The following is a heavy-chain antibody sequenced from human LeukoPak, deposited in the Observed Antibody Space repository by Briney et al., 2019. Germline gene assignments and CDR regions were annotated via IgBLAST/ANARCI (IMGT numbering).Heavy chain of an antibody. D-gene: IGHD3-10*01. CDR1: GGSISSYY. Sequence: TTSETLFLTCTVSGGSISSYYWSWIRQPPGKGLEWIGYIYYSGSTNYNPSLKSRVTISVDTSKNQFSLKLSSVTAADTAVYYCASAGMVRGGHFDYWGQGTLVTVSS. CDR3: ASAGMVRGGHFDY. V-gene: IGHV4-59*01. J-gene: IGHJ4*02. CDR2: IYYSGST.